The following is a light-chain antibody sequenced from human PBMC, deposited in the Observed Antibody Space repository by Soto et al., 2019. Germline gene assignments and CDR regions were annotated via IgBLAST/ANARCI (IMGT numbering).Light chain of an antibody. V-gene: IGKV1-12*01. CDR1: QPISSW. Sequence: DIQMTQSPSSVSASVGDRVTITCRASQPISSWLAWYQQKPGEAPKLLIFAASTLQTGVPSRFSGGGAGTHFTLTISSLQPEDSAIYYCQLANSFPTFGRGTKVDSK. CDR2: AAS. CDR3: QLANSFPT. J-gene: IGKJ1*01.